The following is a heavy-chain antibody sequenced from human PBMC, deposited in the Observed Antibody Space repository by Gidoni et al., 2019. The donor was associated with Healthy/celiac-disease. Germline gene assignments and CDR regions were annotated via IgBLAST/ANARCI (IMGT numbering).Heavy chain of an antibody. V-gene: IGHV3-48*01. CDR3: ARDEDDILTGYYNPFDY. D-gene: IGHD3-9*01. CDR1: GFTFSSYS. Sequence: EVQLVESGGGLVQPGGSLRLSCGASGFTFSSYSMNWGRQAPGKGLEWVSYISSSSSTIYYADSVKGRFTISRDNAKNSLYLQMNSLRAEDTAVYYCARDEDDILTGYYNPFDYWGQGTLVTVSS. CDR2: ISSSSSTI. J-gene: IGHJ4*02.